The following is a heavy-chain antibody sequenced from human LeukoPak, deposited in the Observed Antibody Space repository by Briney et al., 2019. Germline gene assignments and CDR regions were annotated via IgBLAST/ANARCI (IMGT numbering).Heavy chain of an antibody. CDR2: IIYDGSNK. J-gene: IGHJ5*02. CDR1: GFTFSSYG. D-gene: IGHD6-19*01. Sequence: GGSLRLSCAASGFTFSSYGMHWVRQAPGKGLEWVAVIIYDGSNKYYTDSVKGRFTISRDNAKNSLYLQMNSLRAEDTAVYYCARGPAYSSGRWFDPWGQGTLVTVSS. V-gene: IGHV3-33*05. CDR3: ARGPAYSSGRWFDP.